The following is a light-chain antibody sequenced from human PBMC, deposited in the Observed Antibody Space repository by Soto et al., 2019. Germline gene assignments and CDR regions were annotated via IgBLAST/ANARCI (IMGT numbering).Light chain of an antibody. J-gene: IGKJ2*01. CDR3: HQFGSLPT. CDR2: GAS. CDR1: QSVSSSY. Sequence: TVLTQSPGTLSLSPGERATLSCRASQSVSSSYLAWYQQKLGQAPRLLIYGASSRATGIPDRFSGSGSGTDFTLTISRLEPEAFAVDYCHQFGSLPTFGQGTKLEIK. V-gene: IGKV3-20*01.